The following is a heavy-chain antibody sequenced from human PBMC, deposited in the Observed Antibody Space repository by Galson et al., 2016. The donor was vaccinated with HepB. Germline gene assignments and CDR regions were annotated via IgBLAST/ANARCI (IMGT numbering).Heavy chain of an antibody. CDR1: GYSFSNYW. Sequence: QSGAEVKKVGESLKISCKASGYSFSNYWIGWVRQMPGKGPEWMGIVYPGDSDTRYSPSLEGHVTISAEKFISTAYLQWSSLNASDSAMYYCVRLITNFGVGSYFDYWGQGALVIVSS. J-gene: IGHJ4*02. V-gene: IGHV5-51*01. D-gene: IGHD3-3*01. CDR2: VYPGDSDT. CDR3: VRLITNFGVGSYFDY.